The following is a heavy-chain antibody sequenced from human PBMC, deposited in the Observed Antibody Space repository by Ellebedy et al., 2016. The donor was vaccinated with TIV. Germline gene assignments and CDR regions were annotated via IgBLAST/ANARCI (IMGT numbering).Heavy chain of an antibody. J-gene: IGHJ6*02. CDR2: IWSDGNNK. V-gene: IGHV3-33*01. CDR3: TRGLHSNGWYGGGDYYYAMDV. D-gene: IGHD6-19*01. Sequence: PGGSLRLSCAASGFMFSSYGMHWVRQAPGKGLEWVAVIWSDGNNKFYADSVKGRFTIARDNSQNTVYLQMNSLRAEDTAVYHCTRGLHSNGWYGGGDYYYAMDVWGQGTTVTVSS. CDR1: GFMFSSYG.